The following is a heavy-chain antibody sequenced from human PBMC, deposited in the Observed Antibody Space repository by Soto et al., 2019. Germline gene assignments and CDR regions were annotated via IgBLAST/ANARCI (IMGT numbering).Heavy chain of an antibody. D-gene: IGHD6-13*01. V-gene: IGHV3-30-3*01. J-gene: IGHJ4*02. CDR3: ARDPSRYSSSWDYYFDY. CDR2: ISYDGSNK. CDR1: GFTFSSYA. Sequence: QVQLVESGGGVVQPGRSLRLSCAASGFTFSSYAMHWVRQAPGKGLEWVAVISYDGSNKYYADSVKGRFTISRDNSKNTLYLQMNSLRAEDTAVYYCARDPSRYSSSWDYYFDYWGQGTLVTVSS.